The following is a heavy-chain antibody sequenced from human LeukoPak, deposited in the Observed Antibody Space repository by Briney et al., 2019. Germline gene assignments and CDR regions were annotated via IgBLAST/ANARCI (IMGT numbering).Heavy chain of an antibody. V-gene: IGHV3-7*01. D-gene: IGHD1-26*01. CDR1: GFTFSSYW. J-gene: IGHJ4*02. Sequence: QAGGSLRLSCAASGFTFSSYWMSWVRQAPGKGLEWVANIKQDGSEKYYVDSVKGRFTISRDNAKNSLYLQMNSLRAEDTAVYYCARDGGWELPKRLDYWGQGTLVTVSS. CDR2: IKQDGSEK. CDR3: ARDGGWELPKRLDY.